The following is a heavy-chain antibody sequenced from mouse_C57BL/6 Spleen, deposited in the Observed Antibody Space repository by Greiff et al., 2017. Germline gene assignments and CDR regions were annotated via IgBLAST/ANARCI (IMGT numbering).Heavy chain of an antibody. V-gene: IGHV5-4*01. Sequence: EVQLVESGGGLVKPGGSLKLSCAASGFTFSSYAMSWVRQTPEKRLEWVATISDGGSYTYYPDNVKGRFTISRDNAKNNLYLQMNHLKSEDTAMYYCAREGVGSGPFDYWGQGTTLTVSS. CDR3: AREGVGSGPFDY. D-gene: IGHD3-2*02. J-gene: IGHJ2*01. CDR1: GFTFSSYA. CDR2: ISDGGSYT.